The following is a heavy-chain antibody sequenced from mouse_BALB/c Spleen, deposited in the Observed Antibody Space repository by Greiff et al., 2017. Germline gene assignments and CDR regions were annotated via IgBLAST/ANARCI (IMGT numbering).Heavy chain of an antibody. CDR2: ISSGSSTI. CDR1: GFTFSSFG. J-gene: IGHJ3*01. Sequence: EVQLVESGGGLVQPGGSRKLSCAASGFTFSSFGMHWVRQAPEKGLEWVAYISSGSSTIYYADTVKGRFTISRDNPKNTLFLQMTSLRSEDTAMYYCARGALGPPFAYWGQGTLVTVSA. V-gene: IGHV5-17*02. CDR3: ARGALGPPFAY. D-gene: IGHD4-1*01.